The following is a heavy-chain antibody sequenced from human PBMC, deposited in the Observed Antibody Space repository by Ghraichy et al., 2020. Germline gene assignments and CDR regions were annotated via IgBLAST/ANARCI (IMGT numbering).Heavy chain of an antibody. D-gene: IGHD3-10*01. CDR3: ARDLEVQGVGWYYYYMDV. Sequence: GGSLRLSCAASGFTFSSYWMSWVRQAPGKGLEWVANIKQDGSEKYYVDSVKGRFTISRDNAKNSLYLQMNSLRAEDTAVYYCARDLEVQGVGWYYYYMDVWGKGTTVTVSS. V-gene: IGHV3-7*01. CDR2: IKQDGSEK. J-gene: IGHJ6*03. CDR1: GFTFSSYW.